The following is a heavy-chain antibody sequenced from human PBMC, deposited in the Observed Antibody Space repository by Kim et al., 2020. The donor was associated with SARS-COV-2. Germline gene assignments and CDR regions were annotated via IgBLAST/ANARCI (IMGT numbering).Heavy chain of an antibody. V-gene: IGHV1-69*01. Sequence: FQGRVTITADESTSTAYMELSSLRSEDTAVYYCASEGAQPRVTAHDAFDIWGQGTMVTVSS. D-gene: IGHD2-21*02. CDR3: ASEGAQPRVTAHDAFDI. J-gene: IGHJ3*02.